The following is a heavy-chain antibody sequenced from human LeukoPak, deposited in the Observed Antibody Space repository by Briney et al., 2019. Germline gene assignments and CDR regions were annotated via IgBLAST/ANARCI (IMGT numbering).Heavy chain of an antibody. D-gene: IGHD2-2*01. CDR2: IYYSGST. V-gene: IGHV4-59*08. J-gene: IGHJ5*02. Sequence: PSETLSLTCTVSGGSIRSYYWTWIRQPPGKGLEWIGYIYYSGSTNYNPSLKSRVTISVDTSKNQFSLKMTSVTAADTAVYYCARQAGVSGWPGALVPANWFDPWGQGTLVTVSS. CDR1: GGSIRSYY. CDR3: ARQAGVSGWPGALVPANWFDP.